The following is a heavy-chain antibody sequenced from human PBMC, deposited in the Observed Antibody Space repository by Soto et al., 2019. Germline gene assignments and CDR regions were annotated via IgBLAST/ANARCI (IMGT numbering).Heavy chain of an antibody. CDR3: ARARGGDYGDYAGPFNF. V-gene: IGHV4-30-4*01. D-gene: IGHD4-17*01. CDR2: IHNSGNT. Sequence: LCLTDTVSCGSVSKGHYLRSWIRPRPARSLEWVGYIHNSGNTYYSPSLRSRITISLDASKNQYALKLSSVTAADTAVYYCARARGGDYGDYAGPFNFWGQGTLVTVSS. J-gene: IGHJ4*02. CDR1: CGSVSKGHYL.